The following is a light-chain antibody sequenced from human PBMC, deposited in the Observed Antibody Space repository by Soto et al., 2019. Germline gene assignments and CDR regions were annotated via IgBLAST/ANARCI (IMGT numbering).Light chain of an antibody. CDR2: GAT. J-gene: IGKJ3*01. CDR1: ESVSSSY. V-gene: IGKV3-20*01. CDR3: QQYGSSPFT. Sequence: EIVLTQSPGTLSLSPGESATLSCEASESVSSSYLAWYQQKPGQAPRLLISGATTRLRGVPDRFSGSGSGTDFTLTISRLEPEDFAVYYCQQYGSSPFTFGPGTKVDI.